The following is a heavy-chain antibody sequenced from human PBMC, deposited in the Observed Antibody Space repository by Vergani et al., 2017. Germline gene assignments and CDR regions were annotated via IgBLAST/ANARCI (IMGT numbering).Heavy chain of an antibody. CDR1: GGTFSSNS. CDR2: IIPIFGTT. CDR3: ARMDYGVNPYYYGMDV. Sequence: QGQLAQSGAEVKKPGSSVKVSCKASGGTFSSNSISWVRQAPGQGLEWMGRIIPIFGTTSYAQKFQGRVTILADESTSTAYMELSSLRSEDTAVYYCARMDYGVNPYYYGMDVWGQGTTVTVSS. D-gene: IGHD4-17*01. V-gene: IGHV1-69*13. J-gene: IGHJ6*02.